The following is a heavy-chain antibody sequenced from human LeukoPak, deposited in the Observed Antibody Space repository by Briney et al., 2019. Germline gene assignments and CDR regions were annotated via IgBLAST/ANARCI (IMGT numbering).Heavy chain of an antibody. CDR3: TTAGWELYYFDY. CDR2: IKSKTDGGTT. CDR1: GFTFSNAW. J-gene: IGHJ4*02. V-gene: IGHV3-15*01. D-gene: IGHD1-26*01. Sequence: KPGGSLRLSCAASGFTFSNAWMSWVRQAPGKGLGWVGRIKSKTDGGTTDYAAPVKGRFTISRDDSKNTLYLQMNSLKTEDTAVYYCTTAGWELYYFDYWGQGTLVTVSS.